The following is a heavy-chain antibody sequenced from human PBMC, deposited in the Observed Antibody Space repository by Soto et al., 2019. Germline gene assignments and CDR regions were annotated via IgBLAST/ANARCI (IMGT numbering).Heavy chain of an antibody. CDR2: INHSGST. D-gene: IGHD2-21*01. CDR3: ARGKFGFSYYYYYYLDV. CDR1: DGSFSDYY. J-gene: IGHJ6*03. V-gene: IGHV4-34*01. Sequence: SETLSLTCAVYDGSFSDYYWTWVRQSPGKGLEWIGEINHSGSTSYKSSLKSRVTISIDTSKNQLSLKLTTVTASDTVVYYCARGKFGFSYYYYYYLDVWGKGTTVTVSS.